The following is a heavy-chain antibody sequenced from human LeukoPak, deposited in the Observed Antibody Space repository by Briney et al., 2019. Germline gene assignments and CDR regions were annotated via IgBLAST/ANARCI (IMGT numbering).Heavy chain of an antibody. CDR1: GFTFSSYA. J-gene: IGHJ4*02. CDR3: ARVWDSGTFRDYCDSSGYWSYFDY. CDR2: ISYDGSNK. Sequence: GGSLRLSCAASGFTFSSYAMHWVRQAPGKGLEWVAVISYDGSNKYYADSVKGRFTISRDNSKNTLYLQMNSLRAEDTAVYYCARVWDSGTFRDYCDSSGYWSYFDYWGQGTLVTVSS. V-gene: IGHV3-30-3*01. D-gene: IGHD3-22*01.